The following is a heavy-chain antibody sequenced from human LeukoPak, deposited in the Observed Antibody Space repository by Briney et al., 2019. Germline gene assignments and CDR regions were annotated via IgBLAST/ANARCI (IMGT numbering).Heavy chain of an antibody. V-gene: IGHV1-69*04. Sequence: GASVKVSCKSSGGTFSSYAIIWVRQAPGQGLEWMGRIIPILGIANYAQKFQGRVTITADKSTSTAYMELSSLRSEDTAVYYCARDEGVVVDDAFDIWGQGTMVTVSS. CDR3: ARDEGVVVDDAFDI. CDR2: IIPILGIA. CDR1: GGTFSSYA. J-gene: IGHJ3*02. D-gene: IGHD3-22*01.